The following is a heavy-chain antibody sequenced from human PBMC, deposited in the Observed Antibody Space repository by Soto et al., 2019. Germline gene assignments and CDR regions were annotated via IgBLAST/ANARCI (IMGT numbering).Heavy chain of an antibody. V-gene: IGHV3-23*01. CDR2: SSGSGGST. CDR3: AKGRGQMIVVVILYS. D-gene: IGHD3-22*01. J-gene: IGHJ4*02. Sequence: EVLLLESGGGLVQPGGSLRLSCAASGFTFSSYAMSWVRQAPGKGLELVSASSGSGGSTYYADSVKGRFTISRDKSQNTLYLQMNSLRAEDTAVYYCAKGRGQMIVVVILYSWGQGTLVTVSA. CDR1: GFTFSSYA.